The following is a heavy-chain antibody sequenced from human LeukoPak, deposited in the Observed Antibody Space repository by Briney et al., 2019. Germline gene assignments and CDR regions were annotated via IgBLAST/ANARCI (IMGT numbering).Heavy chain of an antibody. D-gene: IGHD6-19*01. V-gene: IGHV3-23*01. CDR3: AKTTTGYSSGRYPGWPVDY. J-gene: IGHJ4*02. CDR2: IFGSCGST. CDR1: GFTFSTYA. Sequence: PGGSLSLSCAASGFTFSTYAMYWVCQAPGKGLEWVSGIFGSCGSTHYVDSVKGRFNISRDNSKNTGYLQMNSLRAEDTAVYYCAKTTTGYSSGRYPGWPVDYWGQGTLVTVSS.